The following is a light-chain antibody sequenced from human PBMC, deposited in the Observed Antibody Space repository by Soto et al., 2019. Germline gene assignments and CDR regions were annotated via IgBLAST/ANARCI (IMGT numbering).Light chain of an antibody. CDR2: KAS. V-gene: IGKV1-5*03. CDR1: QSISSW. Sequence: DIQMTQSPSTLSASVGDRVTITCRASQSISSWLAWYQQKPGKAPKLLIYKASNLESGVPSRFSGSGSGTEFTLTISSLQPDDFAAYYCQQYNSYPLTCGPGPKVDIK. CDR3: QQYNSYPLT. J-gene: IGKJ3*01.